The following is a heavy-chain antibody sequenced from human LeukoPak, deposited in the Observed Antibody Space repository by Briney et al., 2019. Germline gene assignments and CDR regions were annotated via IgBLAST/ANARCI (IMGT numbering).Heavy chain of an antibody. J-gene: IGHJ4*02. V-gene: IGHV3-21*01. CDR3: ARHYYGDYVFDY. CDR2: ITSSNYI. Sequence: PGGSLRLSCAASGFTFSTYTMNWVRQTPGKGLEWVSSITSSNYIDYADSVKGRFTISRDNAKNSLYLLMNSLTAEDTAVYYCARHYYGDYVFDYWGQGTLVTVSS. CDR1: GFTFSTYT. D-gene: IGHD4-17*01.